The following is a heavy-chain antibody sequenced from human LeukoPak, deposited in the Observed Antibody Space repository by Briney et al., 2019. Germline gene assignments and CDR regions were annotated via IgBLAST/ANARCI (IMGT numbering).Heavy chain of an antibody. D-gene: IGHD1-14*01. CDR1: GDSVSSNNIA. V-gene: IGHV6-1*01. J-gene: IGHJ3*02. CDR3: ARYNRGAGRSFDI. Sequence: SQTLSLTCAISGDSVSSNNIAWNWIRQSPSRGLEWLGRTYYESKWKNDYAVSVLGRITITPDTSKNHFSLQLNSVTPEDTAVYFCARYNRGAGRSFDIWGQGTVVIVSS. CDR2: TYYESKWKN.